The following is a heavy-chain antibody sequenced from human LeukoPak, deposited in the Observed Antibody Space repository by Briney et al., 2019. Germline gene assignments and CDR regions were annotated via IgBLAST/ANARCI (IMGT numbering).Heavy chain of an antibody. J-gene: IGHJ6*03. D-gene: IGHD6-6*01. CDR3: ATRRGSSSSWMGWYYYYMDV. V-gene: IGHV1-69*05. Sequence: ASVKVSFKASGGTFSIYAISWVRQAPGQGLEWMGGIILIFGTANYAQKFQGRVTITTDESTSTAYMELSSLRSEDTAVYYCATRRGSSSSWMGWYYYYMDVWGKGTTVTVSS. CDR1: GGTFSIYA. CDR2: IILIFGTA.